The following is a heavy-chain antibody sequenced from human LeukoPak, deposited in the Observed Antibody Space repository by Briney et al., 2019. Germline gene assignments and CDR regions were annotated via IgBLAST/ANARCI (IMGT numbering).Heavy chain of an antibody. CDR3: ARDRDMGYWYFDL. CDR2: LYTSGDT. D-gene: IGHD3-22*01. V-gene: IGHV3-53*01. J-gene: IGHJ2*01. Sequence: PGGSLRLSCAASGFTSGSYWMHWVRQAPGKGLEWVSVLYTSGDTHYADSVKGRFTISRDNSKNTLFLQMNSLRAEDTAVYYCARDRDMGYWYFDLWGRGTLVTVSS. CDR1: GFTSGSYW.